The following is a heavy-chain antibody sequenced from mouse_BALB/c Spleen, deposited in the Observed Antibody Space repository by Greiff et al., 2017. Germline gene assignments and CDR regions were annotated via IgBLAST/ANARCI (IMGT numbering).Heavy chain of an antibody. CDR2: ISSGGSYT. D-gene: IGHD6-1*01. CDR1: GFTFSSYA. Sequence: DVMLVESGGGLVKPGGSLKLSCAASGFTFSSYAMSWVRQSPEKRLEWVAEISSGGSYTYYPDTVTGRFTISRDNAKNALYLEMSSLRSEDTAMYYCAREASFAYWGQGTLVTVSA. V-gene: IGHV5-9-4*01. J-gene: IGHJ3*01. CDR3: AREASFAY.